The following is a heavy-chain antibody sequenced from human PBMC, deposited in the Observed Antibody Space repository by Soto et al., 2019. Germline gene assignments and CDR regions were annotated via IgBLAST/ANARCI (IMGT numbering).Heavy chain of an antibody. D-gene: IGHD3-10*01. CDR3: ARRDSHGFFRYFDN. Sequence: QVQLVQSGAEVKRPGSSVKVSCKASGGTFSSYPISWVRQAPGQGLEWMGGTNGNLGTGNYAQKFRGRLTITTDISTTPAYKELSSLTSEDTAVYYCARRDSHGFFRYFDNWGQGTLVTVSS. V-gene: IGHV1-69*06. J-gene: IGHJ4*02. CDR1: GGTFSSYP. CDR2: TNGNLGTG.